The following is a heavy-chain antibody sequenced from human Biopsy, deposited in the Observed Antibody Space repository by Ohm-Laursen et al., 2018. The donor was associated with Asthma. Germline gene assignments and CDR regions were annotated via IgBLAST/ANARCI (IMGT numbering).Heavy chain of an antibody. CDR2: ISVYNGNT. D-gene: IGHD3-10*01. Sequence: ASVKVSCKTSGYTFNSAGITWARQAPGQGPEWMGWISVYNGNTKVAQKLQDRVTMITDTSTSTAYMELRSLRSDDTAVYFCARAVDYSHYYGIDVWGQGTTVTVS. CDR3: ARAVDYSHYYGIDV. V-gene: IGHV1-18*01. J-gene: IGHJ6*02. CDR1: GYTFNSAG.